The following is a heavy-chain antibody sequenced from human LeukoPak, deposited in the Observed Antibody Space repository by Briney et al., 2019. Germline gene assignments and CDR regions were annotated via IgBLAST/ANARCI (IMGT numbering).Heavy chain of an antibody. D-gene: IGHD1-26*01. J-gene: IGHJ4*02. CDR3: AREGSGSRFDY. CDR1: GGSISSYY. V-gene: IGHV4-59*01. CDR2: IYYSGST. Sequence: SETPSLTCTVSGGSISSYYWSWIRQPPGKGLEWIGYIYYSGSTNYNPSLKSRVTISVDTSKNQFSLKLSSVTAADTAVYYCAREGSGSRFDYWGQGTLVTVSS.